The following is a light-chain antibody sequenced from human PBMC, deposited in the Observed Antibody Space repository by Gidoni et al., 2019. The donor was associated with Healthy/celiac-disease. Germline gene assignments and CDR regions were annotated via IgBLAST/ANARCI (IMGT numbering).Light chain of an antibody. CDR3: MQSIQLPLT. CDR1: QSLLHSAGKTY. V-gene: IGKV2D-29*01. J-gene: IGKJ4*01. Sequence: EIEMTQTPLSLSVTPGQPASTSCNSSQSLLHSAGKTYLYWYLQKPGQPPQLLLYEVSTRFSGVPDRCSGGASGTDFTLKIRRVEAEDVGVYYCMQSIQLPLTFGGGTKVEIK. CDR2: EVS.